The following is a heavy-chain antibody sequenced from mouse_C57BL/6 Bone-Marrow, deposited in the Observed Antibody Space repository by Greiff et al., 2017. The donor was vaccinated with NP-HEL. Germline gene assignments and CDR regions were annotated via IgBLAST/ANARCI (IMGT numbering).Heavy chain of an antibody. J-gene: IGHJ2*01. CDR1: GFTFSDYG. D-gene: IGHD1-1*01. CDR2: ISSGSSTV. Sequence: EVQLVESGGGLVKPGGSLKLSCAASGFTFSDYGMHWVRQAPEKGLEWVAYISSGSSTVYYAATVKGRFTISRDNDKNTLLLQMTRLRSEDTAMYYCARGGSSPHYYFDYWGQGTTLTVSS. CDR3: ARGGSSPHYYFDY. V-gene: IGHV5-17*01.